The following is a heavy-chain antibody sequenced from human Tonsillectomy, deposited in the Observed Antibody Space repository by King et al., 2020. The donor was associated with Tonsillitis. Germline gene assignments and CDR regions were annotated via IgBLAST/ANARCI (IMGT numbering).Heavy chain of an antibody. J-gene: IGHJ6*02. Sequence: VQLQESGPGLVKPSETLSLTCTVSGGSISSYYWSWIRQPPGKGLEWIGYIYYNGSTNYNPSLKSRVTISVDTSKNQFSLKLSSVTAADTAVYYCARSPEWFRGGAISYYYYGMDVWGQGTTVTVSS. CDR3: ARSPEWFRGGAISYYYYGMDV. CDR1: GGSISSYY. V-gene: IGHV4-59*12. D-gene: IGHD3-3*01. CDR2: IYYNGST.